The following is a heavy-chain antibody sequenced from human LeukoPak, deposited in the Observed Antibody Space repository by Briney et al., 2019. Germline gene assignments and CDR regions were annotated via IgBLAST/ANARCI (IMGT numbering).Heavy chain of an antibody. V-gene: IGHV3-23*01. J-gene: IGHJ4*02. Sequence: GGSLRLSCAASGFTFSSYAMSWVRQAPGKGLEWVSAISGSGGSTYYADFVKGRFTISRDNSKNTLYLQMNSLRAEDTAVYYCATMYSSSWGYYFDYWGQGTLVTVSS. D-gene: IGHD6-13*01. CDR2: ISGSGGST. CDR1: GFTFSSYA. CDR3: ATMYSSSWGYYFDY.